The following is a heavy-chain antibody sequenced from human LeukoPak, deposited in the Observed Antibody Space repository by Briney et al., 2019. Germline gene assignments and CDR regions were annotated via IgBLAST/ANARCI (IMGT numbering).Heavy chain of an antibody. CDR1: GYTFTSYG. CDR2: ISAYNGNT. V-gene: IGHV1-18*04. Sequence: ASVKVSRKASGYTFTSYGISWVRQAPGQGLEWMGWISAYNGNTNYAQKLQGRVTMTTDTSTSTAYMELRSLRSDDTAVYYCVRDSYDILTGYYLFDYWGQGTLVTVSS. J-gene: IGHJ4*02. D-gene: IGHD3-9*01. CDR3: VRDSYDILTGYYLFDY.